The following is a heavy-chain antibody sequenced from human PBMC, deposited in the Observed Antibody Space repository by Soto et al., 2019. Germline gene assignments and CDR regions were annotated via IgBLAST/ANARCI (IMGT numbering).Heavy chain of an antibody. CDR3: AKAGGGYDSSGYYQFFDY. Sequence: QLGGPLRLSCAASGFTFSSYAMSWVRQAPGKGLEWVSAISGSGGSTYYADSVKGRFTISRDNSKNTLYLQMNSLRAEDTAVYYCAKAGGGYDSSGYYQFFDYWGQGTLVTVSS. CDR1: GFTFSSYA. J-gene: IGHJ4*02. D-gene: IGHD3-22*01. CDR2: ISGSGGST. V-gene: IGHV3-23*01.